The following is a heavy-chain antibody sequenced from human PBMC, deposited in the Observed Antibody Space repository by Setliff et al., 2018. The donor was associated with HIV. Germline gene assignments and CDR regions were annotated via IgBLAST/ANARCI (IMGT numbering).Heavy chain of an antibody. CDR2: ISKMGTTI. CDR1: GLTLSDYW. J-gene: IGHJ4*02. V-gene: IGHV3-74*03. Sequence: PGESLKISCAASGLTLSDYWMHWVRQAPGKGLEWVAHISKMGTTIKYADSVKGRFTISRDDAKNTLFLQMNSLRAEDTAVYYCVRAAESHWGPGTLVTVSS. CDR3: VRAAESH.